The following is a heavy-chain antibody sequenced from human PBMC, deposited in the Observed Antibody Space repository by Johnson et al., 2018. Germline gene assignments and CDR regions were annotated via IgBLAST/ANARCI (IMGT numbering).Heavy chain of an antibody. V-gene: IGHV3-33*01. CDR3: AGDKGVTGLDS. CDR2: IWSDGSKT. Sequence: QVQLVQSGGGVVQPGRSLRLSCAASGTIFCASGMHWVRQAPGKGLEWVAMIWSDGSKTYYSDAVEGRFTISRDNSKNMVFLQMDSLRVEDTALYYCAGDKGVTGLDSWGQGTLVTGSS. J-gene: IGHJ1*01. D-gene: IGHD1-20*01. CDR1: GTIFCASG.